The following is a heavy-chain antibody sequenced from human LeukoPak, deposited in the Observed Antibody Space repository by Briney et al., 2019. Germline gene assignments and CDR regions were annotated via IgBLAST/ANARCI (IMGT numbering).Heavy chain of an antibody. CDR2: ISYDGSNK. CDR3: ARSSGFLYFDY. Sequence: GRSLRLSCAASGFTFSSYAMHWVRQAPGKGLEWVAVISYDGSNKYYADSVKGRFTICRDNSKNTLYLQMNSLRAEDTAVYYCARSSGFLYFDYWGQGTLVTVSS. V-gene: IGHV3-30-3*01. J-gene: IGHJ4*02. CDR1: GFTFSSYA. D-gene: IGHD6-19*01.